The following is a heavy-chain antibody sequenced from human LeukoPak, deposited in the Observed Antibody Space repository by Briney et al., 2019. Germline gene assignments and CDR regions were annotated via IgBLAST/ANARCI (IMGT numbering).Heavy chain of an antibody. CDR3: ARPPPRDGSAFDY. Sequence: SETLSLTCTVSGGSISSGSYYWGWIRQPPGKGLEWIASMYYSGTTFYSPSLKSRVTISVDTSKNQLSLKLGSVTAADMAVYYCARPPPRDGSAFDYWGQGTLVTVSS. CDR1: GGSISSGSYY. V-gene: IGHV4-39*01. J-gene: IGHJ4*02. CDR2: MYYSGTT.